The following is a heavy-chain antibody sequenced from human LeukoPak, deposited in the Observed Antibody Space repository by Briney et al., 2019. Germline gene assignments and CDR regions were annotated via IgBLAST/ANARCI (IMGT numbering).Heavy chain of an antibody. D-gene: IGHD4-17*01. Sequence: GGSLRLSCAASGFTFDDYGMSWVRQAPGKGLEWVSSISSSSSYIYYADSVKGRFTISRDNAKNSLYLQMNSLRAEDTAVYYCARAPTTSTDYWGQGTLVTVSS. V-gene: IGHV3-21*01. CDR3: ARAPTTSTDY. CDR2: ISSSSSYI. CDR1: GFTFDDYG. J-gene: IGHJ4*02.